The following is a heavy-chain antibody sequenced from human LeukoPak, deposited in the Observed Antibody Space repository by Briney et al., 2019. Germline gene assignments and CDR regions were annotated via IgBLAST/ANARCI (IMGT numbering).Heavy chain of an antibody. Sequence: ASVKVSCKASGYTFTSYGISWVRQAPGQGLEWMGWISAYNGNTNYAQKLQGRVTMTTDTSTSTAYMELRSLRSDDTAVYYCARDSLPPFFSAFDIWGQGTMVTVSS. D-gene: IGHD5/OR15-5a*01. CDR3: ARDSLPPFFSAFDI. CDR2: ISAYNGNT. CDR1: GYTFTSYG. J-gene: IGHJ3*02. V-gene: IGHV1-18*01.